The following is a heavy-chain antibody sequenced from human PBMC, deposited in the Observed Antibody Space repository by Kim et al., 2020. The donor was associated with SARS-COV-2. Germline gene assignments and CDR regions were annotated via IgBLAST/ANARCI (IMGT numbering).Heavy chain of an antibody. J-gene: IGHJ4*02. Sequence: SETLSLTCTVSGASISSSGYYWGWIRQPPGKGLEWIGSVYYTGSTYYNPSLKSRVTISVDTSKNQFSLKLSSVTAADTAVYYCARHFSGTSIRFLSLFQFDYWGQGTLVTVSS. D-gene: IGHD3-16*02. CDR3: ARHFSGTSIRFLSLFQFDY. CDR2: VYYTGST. V-gene: IGHV4-39*01. CDR1: GASISSSGYY.